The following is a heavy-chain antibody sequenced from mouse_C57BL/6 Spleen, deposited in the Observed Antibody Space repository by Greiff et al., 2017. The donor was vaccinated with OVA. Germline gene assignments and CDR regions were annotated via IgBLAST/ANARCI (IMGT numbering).Heavy chain of an antibody. CDR1: GFSLTSYG. J-gene: IGHJ3*01. D-gene: IGHD1-1*01. CDR2: IWSGGST. Sequence: VKLMESGPGLVQPSQSLSITCTVSGFSLTSYGLHWVRQSPGKGLEWLGVIWSGGSTDYNAAFISRLSISKDNSTSQVFFKMNSLQADDTAIYYCARDYGSSFAWFAYWGQGTLVTVSA. CDR3: ARDYGSSFAWFAY. V-gene: IGHV2-2*01.